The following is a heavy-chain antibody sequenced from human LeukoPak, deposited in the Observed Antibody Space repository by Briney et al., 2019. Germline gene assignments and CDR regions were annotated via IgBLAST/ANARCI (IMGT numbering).Heavy chain of an antibody. CDR1: GGSISSGSYY. CDR2: IYTSGST. J-gene: IGHJ3*02. D-gene: IGHD3-22*01. V-gene: IGHV4-61*02. CDR3: AGGDRTAVIAFDI. Sequence: SQTLSLTCTVSGGSISSGSYYWSWIRQPAGKGLEWIGRIYTSGSTNYNPSLKSRVTISVDTSKNQFSLKLSSVTAADTAVYYCAGGDRTAVIAFDIWGQGTMVTVSS.